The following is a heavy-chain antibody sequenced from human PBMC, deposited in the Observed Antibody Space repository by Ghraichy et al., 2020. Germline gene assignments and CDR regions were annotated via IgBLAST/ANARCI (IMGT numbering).Heavy chain of an antibody. D-gene: IGHD1-26*01. CDR2: IYGGGHT. V-gene: IGHV3-66*01. J-gene: IGHJ4*02. CDR3: TRDGFGSCYN. CDR1: GFTVGTTY. Sequence: LSLTCAASGFTVGTTYMSWVRQAPGKGLEWVSVIYGGGHTYYADSVKGRFTISRDNSKNTLYLQMNSLRAGDTAVYYCTRDGFGSCYNWGQGTLVTVSP.